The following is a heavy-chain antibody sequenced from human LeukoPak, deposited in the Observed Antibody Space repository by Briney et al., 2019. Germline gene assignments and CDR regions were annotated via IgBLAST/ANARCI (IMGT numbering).Heavy chain of an antibody. CDR3: AKNSGGTCYSHLDY. Sequence: GGSLRLSCAASGFTFSSYAMSWVRQASGKGLEWVSAISGSGGSTYYADSVKGRFTISRDNSKNTLYLQMNSLRAEDTAVYYCAKNSGGTCYSHLDYWGQGTLVTVSS. V-gene: IGHV3-23*01. CDR2: ISGSGGST. J-gene: IGHJ4*02. D-gene: IGHD2-15*01. CDR1: GFTFSSYA.